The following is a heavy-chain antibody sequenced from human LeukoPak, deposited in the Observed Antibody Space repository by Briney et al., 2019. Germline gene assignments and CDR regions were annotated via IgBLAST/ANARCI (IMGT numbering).Heavy chain of an antibody. CDR3: AKDRGITFGGAYRMGYFDY. D-gene: IGHD3-16*01. CDR1: GFTFDDYA. J-gene: IGHJ4*02. CDR2: ISWNSGSI. Sequence: PGGSLRLSCAASGFTFDDYAMHWVRQAPGKGLEWVSGISWNSGSIGYADSVKGRFTISRDNAKNSLYLQMNSLRAEDTALYYCAKDRGITFGGAYRMGYFDYWGQGILVTVSS. V-gene: IGHV3-9*01.